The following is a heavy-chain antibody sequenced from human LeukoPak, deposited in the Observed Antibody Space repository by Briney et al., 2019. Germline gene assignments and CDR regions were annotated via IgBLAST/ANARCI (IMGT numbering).Heavy chain of an antibody. Sequence: GGSLRLSCAASGFTFSSYAMSWVRQAPGKGLEWVSAISGSGGTTYYADSVKGRFTISRDNAKNSLYLQMNSLRAEDTAVYYCAKARLWFGEFNDAFDIWGQGTMVTVSS. D-gene: IGHD3-10*01. CDR2: ISGSGGTT. V-gene: IGHV3-23*01. J-gene: IGHJ3*02. CDR1: GFTFSSYA. CDR3: AKARLWFGEFNDAFDI.